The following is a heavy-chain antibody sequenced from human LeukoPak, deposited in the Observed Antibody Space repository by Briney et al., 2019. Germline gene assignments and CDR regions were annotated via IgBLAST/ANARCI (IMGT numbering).Heavy chain of an antibody. CDR1: GYTFTDYY. CDR3: ARTIGYRPVAGLKEKWFDP. J-gene: IGHJ5*02. CDR2: INPLRGIT. Sequence: ASVKVSCKASGYTFTDYYVHWVRQAPGLGLEWMGIINPLRGITIYAQKFQGRVTMTSDTSTNTVYMELSSLISEDTAVYYCARTIGYRPVAGLKEKWFDPWGQGTLVTVSS. D-gene: IGHD6-19*01. V-gene: IGHV1-46*01.